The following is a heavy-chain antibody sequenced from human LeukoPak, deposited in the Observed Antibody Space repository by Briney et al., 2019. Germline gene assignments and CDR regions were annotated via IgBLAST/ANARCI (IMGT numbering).Heavy chain of an antibody. D-gene: IGHD3-10*01. CDR1: GFTFSTSA. J-gene: IGHJ4*02. CDR2: ISGSGGST. CDR3: AKEYYYGSGSYYSSPMFDY. Sequence: GTSLRLSCAASGFTFSTSAMHWVRQAPGKGLEWVSAISGSGGSTYYADSVKGRFTISRDNSKNTLYLQMNSLRAEDTAVYYCAKEYYYGSGSYYSSPMFDYWGQGTLVTVSS. V-gene: IGHV3-23*01.